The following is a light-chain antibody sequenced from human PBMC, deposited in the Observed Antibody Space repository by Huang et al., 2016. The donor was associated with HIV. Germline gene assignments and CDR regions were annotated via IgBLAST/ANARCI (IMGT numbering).Light chain of an antibody. V-gene: IGKV1-39*01. CDR3: RQTYTTPT. Sequence: DIQMTQSLSSLSASVGDRVTITCRARQYISTYLNWYQQKPGKAPKLLIYAASSLPTGVPSRVRGSGSWTNITLTISHLQPEVFASYYCRQTYTTPTFGGGTRVEIK. CDR2: AAS. J-gene: IGKJ4*02. CDR1: QYISTY.